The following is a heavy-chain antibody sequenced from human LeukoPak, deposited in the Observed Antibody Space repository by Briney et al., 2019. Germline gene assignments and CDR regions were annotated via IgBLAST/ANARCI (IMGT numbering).Heavy chain of an antibody. J-gene: IGHJ5*02. CDR2: INHSGST. CDR3: ARFHRFGSHQTKNWFDP. D-gene: IGHD3-3*01. V-gene: IGHV4-34*01. Sequence: PSETLSLTCAVYGGSFSGYYWSWIRQPPWKRLEWIGEINHSGSTNYNPSLKSRVSISVDTSKNQFSLKLSSVTAADTAVYYCARFHRFGSHQTKNWFDPWGQGTLVTVSS. CDR1: GGSFSGYY.